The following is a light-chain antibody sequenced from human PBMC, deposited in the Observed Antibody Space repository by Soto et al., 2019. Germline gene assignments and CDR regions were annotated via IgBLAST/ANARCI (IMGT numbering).Light chain of an antibody. CDR3: CSYLGSSTHGV. CDR1: SSDVGSYNL. CDR2: EDN. Sequence: QSALTQPASVSGSPGQSITISCTGTSSDVGSYNLVSWYQQHPGKDPKLMISEDNKRPSGVSNRFSGYKSGNTASLTISGLQAEDEADYYCCSYLGSSTHGVFGGGTKLTVL. V-gene: IGLV2-23*01. J-gene: IGLJ3*02.